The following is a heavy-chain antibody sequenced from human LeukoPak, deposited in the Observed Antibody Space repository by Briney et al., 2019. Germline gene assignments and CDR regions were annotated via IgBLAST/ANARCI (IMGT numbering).Heavy chain of an antibody. CDR2: ISGSDGRT. Sequence: GGSLRLSCAASGFTFSSYAMSWVRQAPGKGLEWVSAISGSDGRTYYADSVKGRFTISRDNSKNTLYLQMNSLRAEDTAVYYCAKVTGPRRYYDSSSYRPYYFDYWGQGTLVTVPS. J-gene: IGHJ4*02. V-gene: IGHV3-23*01. CDR3: AKVTGPRRYYDSSSYRPYYFDY. CDR1: GFTFSSYA. D-gene: IGHD3-22*01.